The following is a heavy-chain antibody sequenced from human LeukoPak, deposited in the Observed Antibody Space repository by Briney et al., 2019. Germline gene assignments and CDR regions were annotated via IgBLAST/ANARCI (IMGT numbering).Heavy chain of an antibody. CDR2: IYYSGST. J-gene: IGHJ4*02. V-gene: IGHV4-31*03. D-gene: IGHD2-2*02. CDR1: GGSISSGGYY. CDR3: ARARSGYCSSTSCYTLAARGSGYFDY. Sequence: SETLSLTCTVSGGSISSGGYYWSWIHQHPGKGLEWIGYIYYSGSTYYNPSLKSRVTISVDTSKNQFSLKLSSVTAADTAVYYCARARSGYCSSTSCYTLAARGSGYFDYWGQGTLVTVSS.